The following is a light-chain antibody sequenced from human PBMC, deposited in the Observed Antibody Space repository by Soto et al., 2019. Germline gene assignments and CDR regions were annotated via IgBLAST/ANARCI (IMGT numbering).Light chain of an antibody. V-gene: IGKV1-5*03. CDR3: QHYNSYSEA. Sequence: DFQMTQSPSTLSGSVGDRVTITCRASQTISSWLAWYQQKPGKAPKLLIYKASTLKSGVPSRFSGSGSGTESTLTISSRQPDDFATYYCQHYNSYSEAFGHGTKV. CDR2: KAS. J-gene: IGKJ1*01. CDR1: QTISSW.